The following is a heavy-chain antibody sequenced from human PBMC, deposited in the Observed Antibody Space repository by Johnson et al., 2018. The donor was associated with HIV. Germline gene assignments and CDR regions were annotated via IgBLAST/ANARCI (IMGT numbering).Heavy chain of an antibody. Sequence: VQLVESGGGLVQPGGSLRLSCAASGFTFSSYDMHWVRQATGKGLEWVSAIGTAGDTYYPGSVKGRFTIPRDNSKNTLYLQMHSLRAGDTGLYYCGRGGGDCGGDCFLGAFDIWGQGTMVTVSS. CDR1: GFTFSSYD. V-gene: IGHV3-13*01. D-gene: IGHD2-21*01. J-gene: IGHJ3*02. CDR3: GRGGGDCGGDCFLGAFDI. CDR2: IGTAGDT.